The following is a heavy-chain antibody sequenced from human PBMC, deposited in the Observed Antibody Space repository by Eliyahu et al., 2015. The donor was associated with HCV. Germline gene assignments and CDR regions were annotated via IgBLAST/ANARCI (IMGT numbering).Heavy chain of an antibody. CDR3: ARVGRDGYKMPIDY. D-gene: IGHD5-24*01. CDR1: GGSFSGYY. J-gene: IGHJ4*02. V-gene: IGHV4-34*01. Sequence: QVQLQQWGAGLLKPSETLSLTCAVYGGSFSGYYWSWIRQPPGKGLEWIGEINHSGSTNYNPSLKSRVTISVDTSKNQFSLKLSSVTAADTAVYYCARVGRDGYKMPIDYWGQGTLVTVSS. CDR2: INHSGST.